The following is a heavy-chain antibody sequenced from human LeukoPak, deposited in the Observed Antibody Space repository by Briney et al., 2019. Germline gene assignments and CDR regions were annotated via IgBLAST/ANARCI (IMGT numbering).Heavy chain of an antibody. Sequence: SETLSLTCTVSGGSISSYYWSWIRQPPGKGLEWIGEINHSGSTNYNPSLKSRVAISVDTSRNQFSLRLSSVTAADTAVYYCARGQRITMTDWGQGTLVTVSS. D-gene: IGHD3-22*01. V-gene: IGHV4-34*01. J-gene: IGHJ4*02. CDR2: INHSGST. CDR3: ARGQRITMTD. CDR1: GGSISSYY.